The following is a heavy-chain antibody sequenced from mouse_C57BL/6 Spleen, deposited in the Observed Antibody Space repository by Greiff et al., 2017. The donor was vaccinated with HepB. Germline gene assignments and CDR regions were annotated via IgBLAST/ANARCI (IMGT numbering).Heavy chain of an antibody. CDR1: GYTFTDYE. J-gene: IGHJ1*03. CDR3: TRYPYYYGSSRHWYFDV. CDR2: IDPETGGT. V-gene: IGHV1-15*01. Sequence: VQRVESGAELVRPGASVTLSCKASGYTFTDYEMHWVKQTPVHGLEWIGAIDPETGGTAYNQKFKGKAILTADKSSSTAYMELRSLTSEDSAVYYCTRYPYYYGSSRHWYFDVWGTGTTVTVSS. D-gene: IGHD1-1*01.